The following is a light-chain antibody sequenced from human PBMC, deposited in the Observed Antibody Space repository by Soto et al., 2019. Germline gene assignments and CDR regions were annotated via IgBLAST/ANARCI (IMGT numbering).Light chain of an antibody. V-gene: IGKV3-11*01. J-gene: IGKJ1*01. CDR1: QSIAIY. CDR2: DTF. Sequence: IVLTQSPATLSFSPGERATLSCRASQSIAIYLAWYQQKSGQSPRLLIYDTFNRAPGIPDRFSGSGSGTDFTLTISILEPEDFAVYYCQQRATWPWTFGQGTTVEIK. CDR3: QQRATWPWT.